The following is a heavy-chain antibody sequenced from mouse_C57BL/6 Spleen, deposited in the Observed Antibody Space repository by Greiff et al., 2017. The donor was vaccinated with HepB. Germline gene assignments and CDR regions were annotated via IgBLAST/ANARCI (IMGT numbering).Heavy chain of an antibody. D-gene: IGHD2-2*01. J-gene: IGHJ4*01. CDR1: GFTFSDYG. Sequence: DVKLVESGGGLVKPGGSLKLSCAASGFTFSDYGMHWVRQAPEKGLEWVAYISSGSSTIYYADTVKGRFTISRDNAKNTLFLQMTSLRSEDTAMYYCARPLYGYGYAMDYWGQGTSVTVSS. CDR2: ISSGSSTI. CDR3: ARPLYGYGYAMDY. V-gene: IGHV5-17*01.